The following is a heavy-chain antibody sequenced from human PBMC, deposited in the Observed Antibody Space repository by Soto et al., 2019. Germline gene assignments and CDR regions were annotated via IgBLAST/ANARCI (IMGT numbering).Heavy chain of an antibody. D-gene: IGHD5-18*01. CDR1: GFTFSSHS. V-gene: IGHV3-21*03. CDR2: ITATSSFI. CDR3: AGGAVVGIGYFDL. J-gene: IGHJ2*01. Sequence: EVQLVESGGGLVKPGGSLRLSCAASGFTFSSHSVNWVRQAPGKGLEWVSCITATSSFIYYADSVKGRFTISRDNAKHSLYLEMDSLRVEDTAVYYCAGGAVVGIGYFDLWGRGTLVTVSS.